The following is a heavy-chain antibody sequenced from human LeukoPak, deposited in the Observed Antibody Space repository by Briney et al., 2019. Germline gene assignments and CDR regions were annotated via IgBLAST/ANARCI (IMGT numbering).Heavy chain of an antibody. D-gene: IGHD5-18*01. J-gene: IGHJ6*02. V-gene: IGHV4-39*01. Sequence: SVPLSLTCTVSGGSISSRTEFWRWIRQPPGKGPERVGTIYYSRSTYYNPSLKSRVTISVDTSKNLFSLKLSSVTAADTAVYYCARGGVGGYSYGSYYYGMDVWGQGTTVTVSS. CDR3: ARGGVGGYSYGSYYYGMDV. CDR2: IYYSRST. CDR1: GGSISSRTEF.